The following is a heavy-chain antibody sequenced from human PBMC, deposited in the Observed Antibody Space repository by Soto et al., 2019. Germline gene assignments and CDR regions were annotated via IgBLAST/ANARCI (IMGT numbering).Heavy chain of an antibody. CDR2: IDWDGDK. D-gene: IGHD6-6*01. V-gene: IGHV2-70*11. CDR1: GFSLSTSGMC. Sequence: ESGPTLVNPTETLTLTCTFSGFSLSTSGMCVSWIRQPPGKALEWLARIDWDGDKKYSTSLKTRLTISRDTSINQVVLTMTNMEPVDTATYYCARIDMAARPGTFDYWGQGSLVTVSS. CDR3: ARIDMAARPGTFDY. J-gene: IGHJ4*02.